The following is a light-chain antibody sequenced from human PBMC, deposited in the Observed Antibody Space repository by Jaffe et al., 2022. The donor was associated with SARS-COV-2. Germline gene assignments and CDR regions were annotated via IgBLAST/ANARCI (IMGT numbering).Light chain of an antibody. J-gene: IGKJ3*01. Sequence: DIVMTQSPDSLAVSLGERATINCKSSQNILYSSNNKNYLAWYQQKPGQPPKLLIYWASSRESGVPDRFGGSGSGTDFTLTISSLQAEDVAVYYCQQYYSSVFTFGPGTKVEIK. CDR1: QNILYSSNNKNY. V-gene: IGKV4-1*01. CDR3: QQYYSSVFT. CDR2: WAS.